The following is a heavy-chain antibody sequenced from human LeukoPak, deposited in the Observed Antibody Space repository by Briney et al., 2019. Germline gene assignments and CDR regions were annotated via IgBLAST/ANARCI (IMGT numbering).Heavy chain of an antibody. V-gene: IGHV1-46*01. CDR3: ARDPYRRTYYYDSSGYYYEY. D-gene: IGHD3-22*01. CDR2: INPSGGST. Sequence: ASVKVSCKASGYTFTSYYMHWVRQAPGQGLEWMGIINPSGGSTSYAQKFQGRVTMTRDTSTSTVYMELSSLRSEDTAVYYCARDPYRRTYYYDSSGYYYEYWGQGTLVTVSS. J-gene: IGHJ4*02. CDR1: GYTFTSYY.